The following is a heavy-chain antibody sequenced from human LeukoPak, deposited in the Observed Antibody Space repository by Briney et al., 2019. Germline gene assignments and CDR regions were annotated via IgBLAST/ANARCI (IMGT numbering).Heavy chain of an antibody. CDR2: IIPILGIA. CDR3: AREYCSGGSCYPYYFDY. CDR1: GGTFSSYA. D-gene: IGHD2-15*01. V-gene: IGHV1-69*04. J-gene: IGHJ4*02. Sequence: SVKVSRKASGGTFSSYAISWVRQAPGQGLEWMGRIIPILGIANYAQKFQGRVTITADKSTSTAYMELSSLRSEDTAVYYCAREYCSGGSCYPYYFDYWGQGTLVTVSS.